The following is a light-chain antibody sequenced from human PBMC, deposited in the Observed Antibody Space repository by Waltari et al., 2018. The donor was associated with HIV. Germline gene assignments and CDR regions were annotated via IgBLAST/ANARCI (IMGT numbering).Light chain of an antibody. CDR1: SDDVGGYNL. V-gene: IGLV2-14*01. CDR3: SSYTRSISVA. CDR2: ADR. Sequence: QSALTQPASVSGSPGQSITITCTGTSDDVGGYNLVSWYQHHSGAAHKLIIFADRARPSGVSSRFSASQSGNTATLTITGLLPDDEADYYCSSYTRSISVAFGGGTRVTV. J-gene: IGLJ2*01.